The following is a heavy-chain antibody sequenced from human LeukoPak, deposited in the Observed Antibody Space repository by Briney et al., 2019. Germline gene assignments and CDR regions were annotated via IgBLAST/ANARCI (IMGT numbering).Heavy chain of an antibody. D-gene: IGHD6-13*01. J-gene: IGHJ5*02. CDR1: GGSFSGYY. CDR3: ASHALAAAGVSWFDP. CDR2: INHSGST. V-gene: IGHV4-34*01. Sequence: PSEILSLTCAVYGGSFSGYYWSWIRQPPGKGLEWMGEINHSGSTNYNPSLKSRVTLSVDTSKNPFSLKLSSVTAADTAVYYCASHALAAAGVSWFDPWGQGTLVTVSS.